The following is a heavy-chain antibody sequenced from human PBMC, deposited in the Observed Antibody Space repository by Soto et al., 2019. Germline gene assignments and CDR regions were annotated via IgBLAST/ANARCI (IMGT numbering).Heavy chain of an antibody. D-gene: IGHD1-1*01. CDR2: YHSGGST. CDR3: VRSRQMESGNDYGLDV. Sequence: QVQLQESGSGLVKPSQSLSLTCTVSGVSLNTADTWWSWIRQSPGKGLEFIGYYHSGGSTYYDAAFRSRVIISADTSNGQFCLKLSSVAVADSAVYFCVRSRQMESGNDYGLDVWGQGTTVTVSS. CDR1: GVSLNTADTW. V-gene: IGHV4-30-4*01. J-gene: IGHJ6*02.